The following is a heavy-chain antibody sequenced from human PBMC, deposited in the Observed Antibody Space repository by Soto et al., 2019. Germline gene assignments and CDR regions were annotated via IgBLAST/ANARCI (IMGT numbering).Heavy chain of an antibody. V-gene: IGHV5-10-1*01. Sequence: PGESLKISCKGSGYSFTSYWISWVRQMPGKGLEWMGKIGPTDSYTNYSPSFQGHVTISADKSISTAYLQWSSLKASDTAMYYCARHGAITGGYYDFWSGYSSYFDYWGQGTLVTVSS. CDR1: GYSFTSYW. D-gene: IGHD3-3*01. CDR2: IGPTDSYT. J-gene: IGHJ4*02. CDR3: ARHGAITGGYYDFWSGYSSYFDY.